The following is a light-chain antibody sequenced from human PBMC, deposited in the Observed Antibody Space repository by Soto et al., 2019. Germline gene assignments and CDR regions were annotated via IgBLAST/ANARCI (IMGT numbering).Light chain of an antibody. Sequence: IQMTQSPSTLSGSVGDRVTITCRASQGIGNGLGWYQQKPGRAPNLLIFGASTLQRGVPSRFSGRGSGTDFTLTICGLQPEDFATYYCLQDYNYPRTFGQGNRVEIK. CDR2: GAS. V-gene: IGKV1-6*01. CDR1: QGIGNG. J-gene: IGKJ1*01. CDR3: LQDYNYPRT.